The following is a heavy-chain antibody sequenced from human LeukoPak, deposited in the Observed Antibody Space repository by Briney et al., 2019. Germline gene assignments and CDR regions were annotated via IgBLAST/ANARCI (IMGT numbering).Heavy chain of an antibody. D-gene: IGHD2-8*01. Sequence: GSQRLSCAASGFTFSSYAMSWVRQAPGKGLEWVSSISGSDGTTYYADSVKGRFSISRDSSKNILYLQMNSLRAEDTAVYYCAKARCSNGIGCYYYYMDVWGKGTTVTISS. J-gene: IGHJ6*03. CDR1: GFTFSSYA. V-gene: IGHV3-23*01. CDR2: ISGSDGTT. CDR3: AKARCSNGIGCYYYYMDV.